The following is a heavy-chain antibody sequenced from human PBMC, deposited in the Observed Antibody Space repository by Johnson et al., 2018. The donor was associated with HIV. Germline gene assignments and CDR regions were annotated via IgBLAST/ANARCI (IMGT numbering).Heavy chain of an antibody. CDR3: ASTGSGSDDAFDI. D-gene: IGHD3-10*01. CDR1: GFTFSSYA. V-gene: IGHV3-30*04. CDR2: ISNDGSNK. Sequence: QVQLVESGGGVVQPGRSLRLSCAASGFTFSSYAMHWVRQAPGKGLEWVALISNDGSNKYYADSVKGRFTISRDNSKNTLYLQMNSLRAEDTAVYYCASTGSGSDDAFDIWGQGTMVTVSS. J-gene: IGHJ3*02.